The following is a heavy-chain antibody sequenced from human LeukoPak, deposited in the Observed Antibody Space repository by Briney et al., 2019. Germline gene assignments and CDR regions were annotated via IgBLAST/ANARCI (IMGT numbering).Heavy chain of an antibody. CDR1: GFTFSSYS. Sequence: PGGSLRLSCAASGFTFSSYSMNWVRQAPVKGLEWVSSISSSSSYIYYADSVKGRFTISRDNAKNSLYLQMNSLRAEDTAVYYCARDKWSDIVASQRVPFDYWGQGTLVTVSS. V-gene: IGHV3-21*01. CDR3: ARDKWSDIVASQRVPFDY. D-gene: IGHD5-12*01. J-gene: IGHJ4*02. CDR2: ISSSSSYI.